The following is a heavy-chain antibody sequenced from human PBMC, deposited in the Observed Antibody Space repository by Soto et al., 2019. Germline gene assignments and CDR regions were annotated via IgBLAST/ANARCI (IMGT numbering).Heavy chain of an antibody. CDR3: ARDPHEFWTSYWFDP. J-gene: IGHJ5*02. Sequence: ASVKVSCKAFGYTFTSYDIYWVRQATGQGLEWMGWMNPNTGNSAYAQKFQGRVTVTSDTSINTVHMELSSLRSEDTAVYYCARDPHEFWTSYWFDPWGQGTPVTVSS. CDR2: MNPNTGNS. CDR1: GYTFTSYD. D-gene: IGHD3-3*01. V-gene: IGHV1-8*01.